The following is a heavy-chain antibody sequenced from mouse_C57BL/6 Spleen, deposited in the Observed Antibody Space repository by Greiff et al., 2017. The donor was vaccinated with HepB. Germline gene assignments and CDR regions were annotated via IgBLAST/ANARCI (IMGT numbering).Heavy chain of an antibody. V-gene: IGHV1-53*01. CDR3: ARRGYGYDEGVYAMDY. Sequence: QVQLQQPGTELVKPGASVKLSCKASGYTFTSYWMHWVKQRPGQGLEWIGNINPSNGGTNYNEKFKSKATLTVDKSSSTAYMQLSSLTSEDSAVYYCARRGYGYDEGVYAMDYWGQGTSVTVSS. CDR2: INPSNGGT. D-gene: IGHD2-2*01. CDR1: GYTFTSYW. J-gene: IGHJ4*01.